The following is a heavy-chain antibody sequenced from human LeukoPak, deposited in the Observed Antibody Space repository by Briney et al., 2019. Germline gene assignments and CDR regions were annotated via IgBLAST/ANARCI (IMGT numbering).Heavy chain of an antibody. CDR3: AKAWSSDWYDY. CDR2: ISANGGST. V-gene: IGHV3-23*01. D-gene: IGHD6-19*01. J-gene: IGHJ4*02. Sequence: PGGSLRLSCVASGFTFRSYAMSWVRQAPGKGLEWVSGISANGGSTYYADSVKGRFTISRDTSKNTLYLQMNRLRDEDTAVYYCAKAWSSDWYDYWGQGTLVTVSS. CDR1: GFTFRSYA.